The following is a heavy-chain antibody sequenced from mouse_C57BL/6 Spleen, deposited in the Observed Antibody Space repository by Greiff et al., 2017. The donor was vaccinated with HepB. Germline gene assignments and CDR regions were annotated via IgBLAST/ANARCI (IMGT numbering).Heavy chain of an antibody. V-gene: IGHV3-6*01. CDR2: ISYDGSN. Sequence: DVKLVESGPGLVKPSQSLSLTCSVTGYSITSGYYWNWIRQFPGNKLEWMGYISYDGSNNYNPSLKNRISITRDTSKNQFFLKLNSVTTEDTATYYCASQLGRHYFDYWGQGTTLTVSS. CDR3: ASQLGRHYFDY. CDR1: GYSITSGYY. D-gene: IGHD4-1*02. J-gene: IGHJ2*01.